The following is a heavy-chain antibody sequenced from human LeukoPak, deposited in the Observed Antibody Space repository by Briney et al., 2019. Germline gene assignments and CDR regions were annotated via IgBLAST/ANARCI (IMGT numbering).Heavy chain of an antibody. Sequence: ETLSLTCAVSGGSISSGNWWSWVRQAPGRGLEWVSSIRPSGDNTYYGDSVKGRFTISRDNSKNTVYLQMNNMRVDDTAVYYCARVAGWHWFDPWGQGTLVTVSS. CDR1: GGSISSGN. V-gene: IGHV3-23*01. D-gene: IGHD6-19*01. CDR3: ARVAGWHWFDP. J-gene: IGHJ5*02. CDR2: IRPSGDNT.